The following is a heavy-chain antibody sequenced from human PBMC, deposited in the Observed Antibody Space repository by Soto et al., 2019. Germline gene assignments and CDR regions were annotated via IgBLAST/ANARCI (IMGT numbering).Heavy chain of an antibody. CDR1: GGSISSGGYY. D-gene: IGHD4-17*01. CDR3: ARADDYGGRLDY. J-gene: IGHJ4*02. CDR2: IYSSGST. Sequence: QVQLQESGPGLVKPSQTLSLTCTVSGGSISSGGYYWSWLRQHPGKGLEWIGYIYSSGSTYYNPSLKSRVTISVDTSKNQCALKLSSVTAADTAVYYGARADDYGGRLDYWGQGTLVTVSS. V-gene: IGHV4-31*03.